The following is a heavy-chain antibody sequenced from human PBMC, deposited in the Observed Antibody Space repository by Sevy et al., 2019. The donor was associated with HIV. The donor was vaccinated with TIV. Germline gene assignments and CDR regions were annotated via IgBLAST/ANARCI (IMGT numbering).Heavy chain of an antibody. CDR3: ARRFFDV. J-gene: IGHJ4*02. CDR1: GFTFDTYW. CDR2: IRQDGGEI. Sequence: GGSLRLSCAASGFTFDTYWMQWVRQAPGKGLEWVANIRQDGGEIYYSDSVKGRFTISRDNAKESLFLQMTNLKDEDSGIYYCARRFFDVWGQGVLVTVSS. D-gene: IGHD3-16*01. V-gene: IGHV3-7*01.